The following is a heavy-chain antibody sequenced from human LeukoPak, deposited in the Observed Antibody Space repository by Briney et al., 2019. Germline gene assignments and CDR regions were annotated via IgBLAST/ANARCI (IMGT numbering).Heavy chain of an antibody. D-gene: IGHD1-1*01. V-gene: IGHV4-59*08. J-gene: IGHJ6*02. CDR1: GGSISSYY. CDR2: IYYSGST. CDR3: ARHLPGTTAYYYYGMDV. Sequence: SETLSLTCTVSGGSISSYYWSWIRQPPGKGLEWIGYIYYSGSTNYNPSLKSRVTISVDTSKNQFSLKLSSVTAADTAVYYCARHLPGTTAYYYYGMDVWGQGTTVTVSS.